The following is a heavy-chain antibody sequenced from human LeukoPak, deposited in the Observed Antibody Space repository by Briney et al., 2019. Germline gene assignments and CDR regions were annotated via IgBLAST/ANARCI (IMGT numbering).Heavy chain of an antibody. V-gene: IGHV3-7*01. CDR3: ARDSSSSYPNWFDP. CDR1: GFTFSSYW. Sequence: GGSLRLSCAASGFTFSSYWMHWVRQAPGKGLEWVANIKQDGSEKYYVDSVKGRFTISRDNAKNSLYLQMNSLRAEDTAVYYCARDSSSSYPNWFDPWGQGTLVTVSS. CDR2: IKQDGSEK. D-gene: IGHD6-13*01. J-gene: IGHJ5*02.